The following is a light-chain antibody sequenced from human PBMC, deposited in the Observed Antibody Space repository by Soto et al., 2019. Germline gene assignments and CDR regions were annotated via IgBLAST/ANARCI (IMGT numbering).Light chain of an antibody. V-gene: IGKV3-15*01. J-gene: IGKJ1*01. CDR3: QQYKAFWT. CDR2: GAS. CDR1: QSVSSN. Sequence: EIVMTQSPATLSVSPGERATLSCRASQSVSSNLAWYQQKPGQAPRLLIYGASTRATGIPARCSGSGSGTEFTLPISSLQPDDFATYSCQQYKAFWTFGQGTKVDNK.